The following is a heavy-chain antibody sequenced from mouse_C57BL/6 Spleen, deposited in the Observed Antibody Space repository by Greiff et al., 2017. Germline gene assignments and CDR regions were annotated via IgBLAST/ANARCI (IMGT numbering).Heavy chain of an antibody. D-gene: IGHD2-3*01. CDR1: GYSITSGYD. Sequence: EVKLVESGPGMVKPSQSLSLTCTVTGYSITSGYDWHWIRHFPGNKLEWMGYISYSGSTHYHPSLKSRISITHDTSKNHFFLKLNSVTTEDTATYYCARGDGYYSWLAYWGQGTRVTDAA. CDR3: ARGDGYYSWLAY. V-gene: IGHV3-1*01. J-gene: IGHJ3*01. CDR2: ISYSGST.